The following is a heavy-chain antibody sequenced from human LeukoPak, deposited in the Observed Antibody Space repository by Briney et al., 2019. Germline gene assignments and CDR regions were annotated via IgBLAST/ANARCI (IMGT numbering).Heavy chain of an antibody. Sequence: PSETLSLTCAVSDYPISSNYFWGWIRQPPGKGLEWIGGIYHSGTTYYNPSLKSRVTISVDTSKNQFSLKVSSVTAADTAVYYCARRSRTGFFDYWGQGTLVTVSS. J-gene: IGHJ4*02. CDR2: IYHSGTT. D-gene: IGHD3-10*01. V-gene: IGHV4-38-2*01. CDR3: ARRSRTGFFDY. CDR1: DYPISSNYF.